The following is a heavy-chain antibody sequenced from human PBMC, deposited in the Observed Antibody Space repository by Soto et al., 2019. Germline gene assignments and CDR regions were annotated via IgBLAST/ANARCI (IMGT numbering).Heavy chain of an antibody. CDR1: GFTFSSYA. V-gene: IGHV3-23*01. J-gene: IGHJ1*01. D-gene: IGHD6-13*01. CDR3: AKDLYSSSWGYFQH. Sequence: GGSLRLSCAASGFTFSSYAMSWVRQAPGKGLEWVSAISGSGSSTYYADSVKGRFTISRDNSKNTLYLQMNSLRAEDTAVYYCAKDLYSSSWGYFQHWGQGTLVTVSS. CDR2: ISGSGSST.